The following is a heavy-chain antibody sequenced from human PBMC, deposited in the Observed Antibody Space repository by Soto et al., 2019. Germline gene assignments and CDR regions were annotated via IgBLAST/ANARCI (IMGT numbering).Heavy chain of an antibody. Sequence: GGSLRLSCAASGFTFSTYWMTWVRQAPGKGLEWVANIKQDGSDKYYVDSVKGRFTISRDNAKNALYLQMNSLRAEDTALFYCARLGLASSVSSFYGMDVWGQGTTVTVSS. CDR2: IKQDGSDK. D-gene: IGHD3-10*01. CDR3: ARLGLASSVSSFYGMDV. CDR1: GFTFSTYW. V-gene: IGHV3-7*04. J-gene: IGHJ6*02.